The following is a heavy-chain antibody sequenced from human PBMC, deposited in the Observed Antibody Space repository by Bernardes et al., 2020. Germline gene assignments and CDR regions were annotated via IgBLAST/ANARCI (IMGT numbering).Heavy chain of an antibody. Sequence: GGSLRLSCAASGFTFSSYAMSWVRQAPGKGLEWVSAISGSGGTTYYADSVKGRFTISRDNSKNTLYLQMNSLRAEDTAVYYCAKTWHMVVLTGIPDYWGQGTLVTVSS. D-gene: IGHD2-21*02. V-gene: IGHV3-23*01. J-gene: IGHJ4*02. CDR1: GFTFSSYA. CDR3: AKTWHMVVLTGIPDY. CDR2: ISGSGGTT.